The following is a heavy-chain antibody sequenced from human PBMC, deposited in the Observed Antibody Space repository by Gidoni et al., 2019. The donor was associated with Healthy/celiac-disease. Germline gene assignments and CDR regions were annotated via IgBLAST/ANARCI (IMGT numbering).Heavy chain of an antibody. CDR2: IKQDGSEK. CDR1: GFTFSSYW. Sequence: EVQLVESGGGLVQPGGSLSLSCAASGFTFSSYWMSWVRQAPGKGLEWVANIKQDGSEKYYVDSVKGRFTISRDNAKNSLYLQMNSLRAEDTAVYYCARESYYYDSSAPFDIWGQGTMVTVSS. D-gene: IGHD3-22*01. J-gene: IGHJ3*02. CDR3: ARESYYYDSSAPFDI. V-gene: IGHV3-7*03.